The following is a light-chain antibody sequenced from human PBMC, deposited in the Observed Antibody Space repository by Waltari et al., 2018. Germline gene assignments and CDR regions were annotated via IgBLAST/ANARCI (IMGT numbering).Light chain of an antibody. Sequence: DIQMTQSPSTLSASVGDRITITCRASQTINTWLAWYQQKPGKAPKLLIYKASTLETGVPSRFSGSGSGTEFTLTISSLQPDDFATYYCQQYNTHLLTFGGGTKVDLK. CDR3: QQYNTHLLT. V-gene: IGKV1-5*03. CDR1: QTINTW. CDR2: KAS. J-gene: IGKJ4*01.